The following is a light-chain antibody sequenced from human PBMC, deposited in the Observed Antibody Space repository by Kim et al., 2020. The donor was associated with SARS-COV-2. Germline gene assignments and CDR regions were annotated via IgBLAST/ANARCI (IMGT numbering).Light chain of an antibody. Sequence: SASVGDRVNITCRASQTISSYLNWYQQKPGKAPKLLIYETSSLHSGVPSRFSGSESGTDFTLTISSLQPEDFATYYCQQTYSTPCTFGQGTKLEI. CDR3: QQTYSTPCT. CDR2: ETS. J-gene: IGKJ2*02. CDR1: QTISSY. V-gene: IGKV1-39*01.